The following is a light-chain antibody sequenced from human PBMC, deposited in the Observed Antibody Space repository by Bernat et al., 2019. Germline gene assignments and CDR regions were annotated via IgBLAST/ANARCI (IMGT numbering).Light chain of an antibody. CDR2: GAS. J-gene: IGKJ2*01. Sequence: EIVMTQSPATLSVSPGERATLSCRASQSVSSNLAWYQQKPGQAPRLLIYGASTRATGIPARFSGSGSGTEFTLTISSLQSEDFAVYYCQQYRSTFGQWTKLEIK. V-gene: IGKV3-15*01. CDR1: QSVSSN. CDR3: QQYRST.